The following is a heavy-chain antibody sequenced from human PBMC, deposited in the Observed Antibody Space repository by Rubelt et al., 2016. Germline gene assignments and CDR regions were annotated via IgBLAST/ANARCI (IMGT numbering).Heavy chain of an antibody. CDR2: INHSGST. CDR3: ARDQSGSYGVDY. CDR1: GGSFSGYY. Sequence: QVQLQQWGAGLLKPSETLSLTCAVYGGSFSGYYWSWIRQPPGKGLEWIGEINHSGSTNYNPSLKSRVFISVDTSKNQFSLKLSSVTAADTAVYYCARDQSGSYGVDYWGQGTLVTVSS. V-gene: IGHV4-34*01. J-gene: IGHJ4*02. D-gene: IGHD1-26*01.